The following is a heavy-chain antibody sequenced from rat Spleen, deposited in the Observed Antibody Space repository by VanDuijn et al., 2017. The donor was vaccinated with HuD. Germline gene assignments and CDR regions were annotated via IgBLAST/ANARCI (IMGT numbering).Heavy chain of an antibody. CDR2: INNAGTT. V-gene: IGHV3-3*01. CDR3: ARSYGITPFDY. D-gene: IGHD1-4*01. J-gene: IGHJ2*01. Sequence: EVQLQESGPGLVKPSQSLSLTCSVTGYSITSNYRWNWIRSFPGNKLEWMGYINNAGTTNYNPSLKSRISITRDTSKNQFLLQVNSVTTEDTATYYCARSYGITPFDYWGQGVMVTVSS. CDR1: GYSITSNYR.